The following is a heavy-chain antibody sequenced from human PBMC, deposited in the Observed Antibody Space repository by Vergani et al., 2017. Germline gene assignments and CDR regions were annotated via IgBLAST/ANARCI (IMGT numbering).Heavy chain of an antibody. V-gene: IGHV3-7*01. CDR2: IRPDGREK. CDR1: GFTFIDYW. Sequence: EVQLVESGGGLVQPGGSLRLSCAASGFTFIDYWMGWVRQVPGKGLEWVANIRPDGREKYYVDSVKGRFTISRDNSKSSLYLHLNSLRAEDTAVYYCAREDGCSSTSCSDLAFEIWGQGTMVTVSS. J-gene: IGHJ3*02. CDR3: AREDGCSSTSCSDLAFEI. D-gene: IGHD2-2*01.